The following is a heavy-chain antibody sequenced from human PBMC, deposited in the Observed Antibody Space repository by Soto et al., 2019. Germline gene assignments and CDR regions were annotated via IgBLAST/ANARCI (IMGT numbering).Heavy chain of an antibody. CDR3: ARSWVRGYDPAVFDY. D-gene: IGHD5-12*01. J-gene: IGHJ4*02. CDR2: IYSGGST. V-gene: IGHV3-53*04. CDR1: GFTVSSNY. Sequence: GGSLRLSCAASGFTVSSNYMSWVRQAPGKGLEWVSVIYSGGSTYYADSVKGRFTISRHNSKNTLYLQMNSLRAEDTAVYYCARSWVRGYDPAVFDYWGQGTLVTVSS.